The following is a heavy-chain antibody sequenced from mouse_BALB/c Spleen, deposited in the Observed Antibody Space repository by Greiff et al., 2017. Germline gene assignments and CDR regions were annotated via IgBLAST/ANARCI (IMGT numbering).Heavy chain of an antibody. J-gene: IGHJ2*01. D-gene: IGHD1-1*01. CDR2: INPSNGGT. CDR3: TRGPDYYGSSYFDY. V-gene: IGHV1S81*02. CDR1: GYTFTSYY. Sequence: QVQLKQPGAELVKPGASVKLSCKASGYTFTSYYMYWVKQRPGQGLEWIGGINPSNGGTNFNEKFKSKATLTVDKSSSTAYMQLSSLTSEDSAVYYCTRGPDYYGSSYFDYWGQGTTLTVSS.